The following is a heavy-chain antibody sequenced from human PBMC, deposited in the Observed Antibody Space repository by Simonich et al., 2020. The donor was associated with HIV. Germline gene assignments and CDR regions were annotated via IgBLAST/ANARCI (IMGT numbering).Heavy chain of an antibody. CDR3: AHLYDSSGYYYVFFQH. V-gene: IGHV2-5*01. J-gene: IGHJ1*01. CDR1: GFSLSTSGVG. D-gene: IGHD3-22*01. CDR2: IHWNDYK. Sequence: ITLRESGPPLVKPTQTLTLTCTFSGFSLSTSGVGVGWIRPPPGKALGWLALIHWNDYKSYSPSLKSRLTITKDTSKNQVVLTMTNMDPVDTATYYCAHLYDSSGYYYVFFQHWGQGTLVTVSS.